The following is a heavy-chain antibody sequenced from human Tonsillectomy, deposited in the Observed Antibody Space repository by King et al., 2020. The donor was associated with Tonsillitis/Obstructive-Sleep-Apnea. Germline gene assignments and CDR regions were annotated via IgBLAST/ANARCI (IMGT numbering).Heavy chain of an antibody. CDR3: ARAGYDFWSGSYYYYYYYMDV. V-gene: IGHV3-33*01. Sequence: QVQLVESGGGVVQPGGSLRLSCAASGFTFSSYGMHWVRQAPGKGLEWVAVIWYDGSNKYYADSVKGRFTISRDNSKNTLYLQMNILRAEDTAVYYCARAGYDFWSGSYYYYYYYMDVWGKGTTVTVSS. CDR2: IWYDGSNK. J-gene: IGHJ6*03. CDR1: GFTFSSYG. D-gene: IGHD3-3*01.